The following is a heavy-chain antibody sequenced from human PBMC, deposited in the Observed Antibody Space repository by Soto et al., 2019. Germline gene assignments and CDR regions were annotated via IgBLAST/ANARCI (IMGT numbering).Heavy chain of an antibody. V-gene: IGHV1-58*01. CDR1: GFTFTSSA. CDR2: IVVDSGNT. CDR3: AADKAARYYYGMDV. Sequence: GASVKVSCKASGFTFTSSAVQWVRQARRQRLEWVGWIVVDSGNTNYAQKFQERVTITRDMSTSTAYMELSSLRSEDTAVYYCAADKAARYYYGMDVWGQGTTVTVSS. D-gene: IGHD6-13*01. J-gene: IGHJ6*02.